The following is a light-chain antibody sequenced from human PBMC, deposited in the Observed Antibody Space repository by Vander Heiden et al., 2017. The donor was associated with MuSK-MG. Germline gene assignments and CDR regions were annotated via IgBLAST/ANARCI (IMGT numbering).Light chain of an antibody. CDR2: AAS. CDR3: QQANSFPIT. J-gene: IGKJ5*01. CDR1: QGISSL. Sequence: DIQMTQSPSSVSASVGDRVTITCRASQGISSLLAWYQQKPGKAPKLLIYAASSLQSGVLSRFSGSGSGTDFTLTISSLQPEDFATYYCQQANSFPITFGQGTRLEIK. V-gene: IGKV1-12*01.